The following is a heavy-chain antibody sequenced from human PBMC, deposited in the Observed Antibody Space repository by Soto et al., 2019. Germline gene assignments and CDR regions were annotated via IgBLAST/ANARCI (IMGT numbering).Heavy chain of an antibody. Sequence: TLSLTCTVSSGSISSYYWSWIRQPPGKGLEWIGYIYYSGSTNYNPSLKSRVTILVDTSKNQFSLKLSSVTAADTAVYYCARSVFPWGQGTLVTVSS. CDR3: ARSVFP. V-gene: IGHV4-59*12. CDR1: SGSISSYY. J-gene: IGHJ5*02. CDR2: IYYSGST.